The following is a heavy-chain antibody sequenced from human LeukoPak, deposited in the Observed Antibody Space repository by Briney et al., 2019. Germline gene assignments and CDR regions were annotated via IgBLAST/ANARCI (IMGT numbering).Heavy chain of an antibody. CDR3: ARDVDTGDY. Sequence: ASVKVSCKASGYTFTGYYMHWVRQAPGQGLEWMGWISTYNGNTNYAQKLQGRVTMTTDTSTSTAYMELRSLRSDDTAVYYCARDVDTGDYWGQGTLVTVSS. D-gene: IGHD5-18*01. V-gene: IGHV1-18*04. CDR1: GYTFTGYY. J-gene: IGHJ4*02. CDR2: ISTYNGNT.